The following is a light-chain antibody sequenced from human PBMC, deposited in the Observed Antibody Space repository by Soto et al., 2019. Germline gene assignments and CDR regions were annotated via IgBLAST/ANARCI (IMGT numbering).Light chain of an antibody. V-gene: IGLV2-23*02. CDR1: SSDVGSYNL. CDR3: CSYAGSSTYV. J-gene: IGLJ1*01. Sequence: QSALTQPASVSGSPGQSITISCTGTSSDVGSYNLVSWYQQHPGKAPKLMIYEVSKRPSGVSNRFSGSKSGNTASLTISGLQADVEADYYCCSYAGSSTYVFGTGTKVTVL. CDR2: EVS.